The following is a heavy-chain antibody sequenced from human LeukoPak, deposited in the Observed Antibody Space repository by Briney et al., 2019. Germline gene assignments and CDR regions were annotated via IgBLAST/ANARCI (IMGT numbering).Heavy chain of an antibody. J-gene: IGHJ4*02. D-gene: IGHD2-15*01. CDR1: GFTFSNYD. CDR2: ISYDGSNK. V-gene: IGHV3-30*19. CDR3: ARGRGGSWNPPPLR. Sequence: GGSLRLSCAASGFTFSNYDMHWVRQAPGKGLEWVAVISYDGSNKYYADSVKGRFTISRDNSKNTLYLQMNSLRAEDTAVYYCARGRGGSWNPPPLRWGQGTLVTVSS.